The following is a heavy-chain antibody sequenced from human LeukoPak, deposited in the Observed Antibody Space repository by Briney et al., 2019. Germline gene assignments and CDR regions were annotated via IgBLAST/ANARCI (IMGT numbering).Heavy chain of an antibody. CDR2: IYPGDSDT. D-gene: IGHD6-13*01. V-gene: IGHV5-51*01. Sequence: GESLKTSCKGSGYSFTSYWIGWVRQMPGKGLEWMGIIYPGDSDTRYSPSFQGQVSISADKSINTAYLQWSSLKASDTAVYYCARHDGVAAPGNYWGQGTLVTVSS. CDR3: ARHDGVAAPGNY. J-gene: IGHJ4*02. CDR1: GYSFTSYW.